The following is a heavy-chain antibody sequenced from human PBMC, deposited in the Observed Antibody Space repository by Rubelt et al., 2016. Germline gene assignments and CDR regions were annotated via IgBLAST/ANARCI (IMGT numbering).Heavy chain of an antibody. V-gene: IGHV1-18*01. D-gene: IGHD6-13*01. CDR1: GYTFTSYG. Sequence: QVQLVQSGAEVKKPGASVKVSCKASGYTFTSYGISWARQAPGQGLEWMGWISAYNGNTNYAQKLQGRVTTTTDTSTSTAYMERRCLRSDDTAVYYCARDTRDSSSSNFDYWGQGTLVTVSS. CDR3: ARDTRDSSSSNFDY. CDR2: ISAYNGNT. J-gene: IGHJ4*02.